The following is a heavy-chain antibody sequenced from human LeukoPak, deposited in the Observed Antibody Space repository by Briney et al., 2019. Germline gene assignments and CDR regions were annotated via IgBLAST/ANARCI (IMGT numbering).Heavy chain of an antibody. CDR1: GGSISSGNYY. J-gene: IGHJ5*02. CDR3: ARVRRNSGNKYFDP. Sequence: SETLSLTCTVSGGSISSGNYYWSWIRQPAGMGLVWIGRIYISGGTEYNPSLKSRVTISIDTSKNQFYLRLSSVTAADTAVYYCARVRRNSGNKYFDPWGQGTRVTVSS. CDR2: IYISGGT. V-gene: IGHV4-61*02. D-gene: IGHD5-12*01.